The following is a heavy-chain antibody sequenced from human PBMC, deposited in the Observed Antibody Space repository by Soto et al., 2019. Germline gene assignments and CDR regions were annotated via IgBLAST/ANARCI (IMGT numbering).Heavy chain of an antibody. CDR1: GGSISSYY. V-gene: IGHV4-59*01. Sequence: SQSRSRTCTVAGGSISSYYWSWIRQPPGKGREWIGYIYYSGSTNYNRSLKSRVTISVDRSKNQFSLKLSSWTAAATAVYSWAGGRRGVDYWGQGPLVTVSS. CDR3: AGGRRGVDY. D-gene: IGHD3-10*01. CDR2: IYYSGST. J-gene: IGHJ4*02.